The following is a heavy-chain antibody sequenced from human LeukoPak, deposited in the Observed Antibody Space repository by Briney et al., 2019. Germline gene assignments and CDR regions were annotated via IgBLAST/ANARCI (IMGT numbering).Heavy chain of an antibody. Sequence: PSETLSLTCTVSGGSISSSSYYWGWIRQPPGKGLEWMGSIYYSGSTYYNPSLKSRVTISVDTSKNQFSLKLSSVTAADTAVYYCARPGGSGSYYLVGYWGQGTLVTVSS. V-gene: IGHV4-39*01. J-gene: IGHJ4*02. CDR3: ARPGGSGSYYLVGY. CDR2: IYYSGST. CDR1: GGSISSSSYY. D-gene: IGHD3-10*01.